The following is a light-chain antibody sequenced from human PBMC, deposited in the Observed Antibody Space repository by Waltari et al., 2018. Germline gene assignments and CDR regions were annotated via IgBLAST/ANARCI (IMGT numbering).Light chain of an antibody. Sequence: THDPAVSVAMGQTVRLTCQGDSLISYYASWYQQRPGQAPILVIYDKNSRPSGVPDRVSASSSDNTASLTSTGAQAEDEAYYYCHSRDASGVGGTFGGGTKLTVL. CDR1: SLISYY. CDR3: HSRDASGVGGT. J-gene: IGLJ2*01. V-gene: IGLV3-19*01. CDR2: DKN.